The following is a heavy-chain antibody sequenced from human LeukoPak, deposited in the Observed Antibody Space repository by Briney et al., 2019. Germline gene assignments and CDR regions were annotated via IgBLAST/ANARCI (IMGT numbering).Heavy chain of an antibody. CDR3: ARDPGPVYCSSTSCYG. D-gene: IGHD2-2*01. V-gene: IGHV1-69*13. Sequence: SVKVSCKASGGTFSSYAISWVRQAPGQGLEWMGGIIPIFGTANYAQKFQGRVTITADESTSTAYIELSRLRSEDTAVYYCARDPGPVYCSSTSCYGWGQGTLVTVSS. CDR1: GGTFSSYA. CDR2: IIPIFGTA. J-gene: IGHJ4*02.